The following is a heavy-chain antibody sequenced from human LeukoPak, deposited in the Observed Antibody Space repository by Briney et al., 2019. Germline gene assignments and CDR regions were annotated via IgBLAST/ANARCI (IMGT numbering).Heavy chain of an antibody. CDR1: GYTLTELS. Sequence: ASVKVSCKVSGYTLTELSMHWVRQAPGKGLEWMGGFDPEDGETIYAQKFQGRVTMTEDTSTDTAYMELSSLRSEDTAVYYCARGDITIFGVVIISPGLDYWGQGTLVTVSS. CDR2: FDPEDGET. J-gene: IGHJ4*02. D-gene: IGHD3-3*01. CDR3: ARGDITIFGVVIISPGLDY. V-gene: IGHV1-24*01.